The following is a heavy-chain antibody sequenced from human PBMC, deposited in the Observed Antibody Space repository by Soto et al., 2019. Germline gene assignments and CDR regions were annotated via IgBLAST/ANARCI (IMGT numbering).Heavy chain of an antibody. CDR1: GFTFSSYG. D-gene: IGHD4-4*01. V-gene: IGHV3-30*03. CDR3: ARAVGAGYSNSRYYYYRMDV. Sequence: GGALRLSCAASGFTFSSYGMHWVRQAPGKGLEWVAVILYDGSKKYYADSVKGRFTISRDNSKNTLYLQMSSLRAEDTALYYCARAVGAGYSNSRYYYYRMDVWGQGTKVTVYS. CDR2: ILYDGSKK. J-gene: IGHJ6*02.